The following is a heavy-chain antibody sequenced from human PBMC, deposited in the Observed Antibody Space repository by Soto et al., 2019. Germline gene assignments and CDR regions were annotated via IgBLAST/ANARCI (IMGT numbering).Heavy chain of an antibody. D-gene: IGHD2-15*01. J-gene: IGHJ4*02. Sequence: EVQLLESGGGLVQPGGSLRLSCAASGFTFSSYAMSWVRQAPGKGLQWVSAISGSGGSTYYADSVKGRFTISRDNSKNTLYLQMNSLRAEDTAVYYCAKRVVVVVAATRDDYWGQGTLVTVSS. V-gene: IGHV3-23*01. CDR1: GFTFSSYA. CDR2: ISGSGGST. CDR3: AKRVVVVVAATRDDY.